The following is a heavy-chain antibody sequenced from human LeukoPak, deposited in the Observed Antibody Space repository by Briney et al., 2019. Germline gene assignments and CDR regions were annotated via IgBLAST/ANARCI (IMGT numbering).Heavy chain of an antibody. J-gene: IGHJ4*02. CDR1: GFTFSSYS. CDR2: ISSSSSYI. D-gene: IGHD2-15*01. CDR3: ARDIYCSGGSCLN. V-gene: IGHV3-21*01. Sequence: GGSLRLSCAASGFTFSSYSMNWVRQAPGKGLEWVSSISSSSSYIYYADSVKGRFTISRDNAKNSLYLQMNSLRAEDTAVYYCARDIYCSGGSCLNWGQGTLVTVSS.